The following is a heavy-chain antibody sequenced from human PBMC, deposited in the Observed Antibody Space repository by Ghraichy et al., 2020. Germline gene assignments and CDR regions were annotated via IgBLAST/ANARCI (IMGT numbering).Heavy chain of an antibody. J-gene: IGHJ4*02. CDR2: INHSGST. Sequence: SETLSLTCAVYGGSFSGYYWSWIRQPPGKGLEWIGEINHSGSTNYNPSLKSRVTISVDTSKNQFSLKLSSVTAADTAVYYCARVGYVYGGDYWGQGTLVTVSS. D-gene: IGHD3-16*01. CDR1: GGSFSGYY. V-gene: IGHV4-34*01. CDR3: ARVGYVYGGDY.